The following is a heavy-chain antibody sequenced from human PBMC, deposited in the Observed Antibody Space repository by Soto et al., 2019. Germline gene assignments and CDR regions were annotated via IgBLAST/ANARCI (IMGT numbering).Heavy chain of an antibody. Sequence: QVHLQQWGAGLLTPSETLSLTCAVYGGSLNNYYWTWTRQPPRKGLEWIGEIHPSGSTHYNPSFTSRVTMSLDTSTNQFSLKMRSVTDADTAVYYCARGSDAYKLGRIWGQGTLVTVSS. V-gene: IGHV4-34*02. CDR1: GGSLNNYY. CDR3: ARGSDAYKLGRI. D-gene: IGHD7-27*01. CDR2: IHPSGST. J-gene: IGHJ4*02.